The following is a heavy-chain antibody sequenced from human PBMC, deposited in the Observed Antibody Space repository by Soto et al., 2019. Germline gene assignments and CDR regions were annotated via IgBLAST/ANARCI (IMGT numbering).Heavy chain of an antibody. D-gene: IGHD3-16*02. CDR3: AKALGELSPESFDY. CDR2: MSYDGNNQ. V-gene: IGHV3-30*18. J-gene: IGHJ4*02. Sequence: QVQLVESGGGVVQPGRSLRLSCVASGFTFSSYAMHWVRQAPGKALEWVAIMSYDGNNQYYADSVKGRFTISRDNFKNTFYLQMNSLRAEDTAVYYCAKALGELSPESFDYWGQGILVTVSS. CDR1: GFTFSSYA.